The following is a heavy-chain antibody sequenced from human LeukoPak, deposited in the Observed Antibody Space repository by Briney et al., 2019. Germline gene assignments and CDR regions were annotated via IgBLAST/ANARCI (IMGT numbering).Heavy chain of an antibody. CDR3: AKGGGDYSKGIDY. V-gene: IGHV3-23*01. Sequence: PGGSLRLSCAASGFTFSSYGMHWVRQAPGKGLEWVSAISGSGGSTYYADSVKGRFTISRDNSKNTLYLQMNSLRAEDTAVYYCAKGGGDYSKGIDYWGQGTLVTVSS. CDR1: GFTFSSYG. CDR2: ISGSGGST. J-gene: IGHJ4*02. D-gene: IGHD4-11*01.